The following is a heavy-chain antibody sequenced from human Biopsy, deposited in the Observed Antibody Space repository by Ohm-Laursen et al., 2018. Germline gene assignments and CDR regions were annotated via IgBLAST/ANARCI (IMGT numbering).Heavy chain of an antibody. Sequence: SETLSLTCTVSRGSISSYYWSWIRQPPGKGLEWIGSIFYRGSTHYKPSLKSRVNISVDTSKSQFSLKLNSVTAAGTAVYYCARDYDTSGYYYVSWGQGTLVTVSS. CDR3: ARDYDTSGYYYVS. V-gene: IGHV4-59*04. CDR2: IFYRGST. D-gene: IGHD3-22*01. J-gene: IGHJ5*02. CDR1: RGSISSYY.